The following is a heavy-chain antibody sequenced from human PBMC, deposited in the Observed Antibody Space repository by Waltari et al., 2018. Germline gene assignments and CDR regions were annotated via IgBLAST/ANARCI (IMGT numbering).Heavy chain of an antibody. CDR3: ARDTGEYRVLDY. Sequence: EVQLVESGGGLVQPGESLTLSCAASGLTFAVYAMHWVRQRPGKGLEWVSGITWDSDNIDYADSVRGRFSISRDNAQSILFLTMNSLKPEDTALYFCARDTGEYRVLDYWGQGTLVTVSS. V-gene: IGHV3-9*01. J-gene: IGHJ4*02. D-gene: IGHD4-17*01. CDR2: ITWDSDNI. CDR1: GLTFAVYA.